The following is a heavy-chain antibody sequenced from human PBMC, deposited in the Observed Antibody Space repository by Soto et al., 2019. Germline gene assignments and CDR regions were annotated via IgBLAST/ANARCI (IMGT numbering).Heavy chain of an antibody. CDR2: ISSSSSYI. CDR1: VFTFSSYS. Sequence: PGGSLRLSCASSVFTFSSYSMNCVRQAPGKGLEWVSSISSSSSYIYYADSVKGRFTISRDNAKNSLYLQMNSLRAEDTAVYYCARHIAASFDYWGQGTLVIVS. D-gene: IGHD6-6*01. CDR3: ARHIAASFDY. J-gene: IGHJ4*02. V-gene: IGHV3-21*01.